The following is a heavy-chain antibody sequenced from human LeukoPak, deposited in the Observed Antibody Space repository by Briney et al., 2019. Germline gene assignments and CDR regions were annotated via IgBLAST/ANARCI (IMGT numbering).Heavy chain of an antibody. CDR3: ARYVYCSSTSGYVKNAFDI. CDR1: GYTFTGYY. CDR2: INPNSGGT. Sequence: ALVKVSCKASGYTFTGYYMHWVRQAPGQGLEWMGWINPNSGGTNYAQKFQGRVTMTRDTSISTAYMELSRLRSDDTAVYYCARYVYCSSTSGYVKNAFDIWGQGTMVTVSS. J-gene: IGHJ3*02. D-gene: IGHD2-2*01. V-gene: IGHV1-2*02.